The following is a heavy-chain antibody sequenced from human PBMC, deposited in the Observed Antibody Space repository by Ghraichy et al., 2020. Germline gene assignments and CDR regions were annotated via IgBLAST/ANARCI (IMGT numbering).Heavy chain of an antibody. CDR1: GFTFSSYW. J-gene: IGHJ3*01. D-gene: IGHD6-19*01. Sequence: GGSLRLSCAASGFTFSSYWMYWVRQAPGKGLVWVSRINSDGITTSYADSVKGRFTISRDNAKNTLYLQMNSLRAEDTAVYYCARSKAGTRDAFDLWGQGTMVTVSS. V-gene: IGHV3-74*01. CDR2: INSDGITT. CDR3: ARSKAGTRDAFDL.